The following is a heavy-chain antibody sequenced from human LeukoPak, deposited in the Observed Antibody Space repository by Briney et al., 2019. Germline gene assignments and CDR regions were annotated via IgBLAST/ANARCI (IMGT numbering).Heavy chain of an antibody. D-gene: IGHD6-13*01. Sequence: ASVKVSCKASGGTFSSYAISWVRQAPGQGLEWMGRIIPILGIADYAQKFQGRVTITADKSTSTAYMELSSLRSEDTAVYYCVAAGAFDIWGQGTMVTVSS. CDR2: IIPILGIA. CDR3: VAAGAFDI. V-gene: IGHV1-69*04. CDR1: GGTFSSYA. J-gene: IGHJ3*02.